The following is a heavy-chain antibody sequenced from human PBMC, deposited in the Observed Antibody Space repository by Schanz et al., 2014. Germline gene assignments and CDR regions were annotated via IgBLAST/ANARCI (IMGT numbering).Heavy chain of an antibody. V-gene: IGHV3-30*18. CDR3: AKSYDTSGYSGFDY. D-gene: IGHD3-22*01. CDR1: GFTFRSYG. CDR2: ISYHGSEK. J-gene: IGHJ4*02. Sequence: QVQLVESGGGVVQPGRSLRLSCAASGFTFRSYGMHWVRQAPGMGLEWVAVISYHGSEKYYADSVKGRFTISRDNSKNTLYLQMNSLRTEDTAVYFCAKSYDTSGYSGFDYWGQGALVTVSS.